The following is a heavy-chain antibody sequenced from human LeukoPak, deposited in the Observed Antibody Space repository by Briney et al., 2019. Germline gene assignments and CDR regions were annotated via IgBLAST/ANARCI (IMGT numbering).Heavy chain of an antibody. CDR1: GFTFSKCT. D-gene: IGHD4-17*01. Sequence: GGSLRLSCVASGFTFSKCTMSWVRQAPGKGLEWVSAISGSGGSTYYADSVKGRFTISRDNSKNTLYLQMNSLRAEDTAVYYCAKDHYGDYLIDYWGQGTLVTVSS. CDR2: ISGSGGST. V-gene: IGHV3-23*01. J-gene: IGHJ4*02. CDR3: AKDHYGDYLIDY.